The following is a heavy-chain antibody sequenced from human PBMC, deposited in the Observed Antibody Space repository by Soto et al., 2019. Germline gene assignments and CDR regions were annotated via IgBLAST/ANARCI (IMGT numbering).Heavy chain of an antibody. V-gene: IGHV3-72*01. J-gene: IGHJ4*02. Sequence: VRLVESGGGLVQPGGSLRLSCAASGLTFSDRYMDWVRQAPGKGLEWVGRIRKKTNSYTTEYAASVKGRVIISRDDSTNSLYLQMSSLKTEDTAVYYCTTVTTVDYYFDYWGQGTLVTVSS. CDR1: GLTFSDRY. CDR2: IRKKTNSYTT. D-gene: IGHD4-17*01. CDR3: TTVTTVDYYFDY.